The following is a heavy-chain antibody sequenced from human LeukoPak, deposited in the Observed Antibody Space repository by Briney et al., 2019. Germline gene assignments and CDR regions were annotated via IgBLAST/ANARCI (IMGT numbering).Heavy chain of an antibody. J-gene: IGHJ4*02. V-gene: IGHV3-7*05. CDR3: ARVSGSGSFYRVFDY. CDR1: GFTFNNFW. D-gene: IGHD3-10*01. Sequence: PGGSLRLSCAASGFTFNNFWIAWVRQAPGKELEWVANIKEDGSEKNYVDSVKGRFTISRDNAMNSLSLQVNGLRVEDTAVYYCARVSGSGSFYRVFDYWGQGTPVTVSS. CDR2: IKEDGSEK.